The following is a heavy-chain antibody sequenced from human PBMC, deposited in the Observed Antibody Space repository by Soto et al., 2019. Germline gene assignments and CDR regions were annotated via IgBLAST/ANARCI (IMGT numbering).Heavy chain of an antibody. V-gene: IGHV3-30*18. CDR2: ISFDGIDK. D-gene: IGHD3-10*01. Sequence: GGSPRISCAASGFTFSSYSIHWVPQTPGKGLERGAVISFDGIDKYYADSVKGRFTISKDNSKNTLYLQMNSLRREDTSVYYCAKDHYGSAIYGMDVWGQGTTVTVSS. CDR3: AKDHYGSAIYGMDV. CDR1: GFTFSSYS. J-gene: IGHJ6*02.